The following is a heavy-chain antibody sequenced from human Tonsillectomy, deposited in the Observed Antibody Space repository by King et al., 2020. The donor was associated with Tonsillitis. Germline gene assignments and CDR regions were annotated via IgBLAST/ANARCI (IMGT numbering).Heavy chain of an antibody. J-gene: IGHJ4*02. CDR3: ARELAVADY. Sequence: VQLVESGGGVVQPGRSLRLSCAAFGFTFSSYAMHWVRQAPGKGLEWGAVISYDGSKKHYADSVKGRFTISRDNSKNTLYVQMNSLRAEDTAVYYCARELAVADYWGQGTLVTVSS. D-gene: IGHD6-19*01. CDR2: ISYDGSKK. CDR1: GFTFSSYA. V-gene: IGHV3-30-3*01.